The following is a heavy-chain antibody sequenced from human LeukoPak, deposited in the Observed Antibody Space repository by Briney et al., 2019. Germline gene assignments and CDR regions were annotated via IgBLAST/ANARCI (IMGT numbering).Heavy chain of an antibody. CDR1: GYTFTGYY. V-gene: IGHV1-2*02. CDR3: ARGPQRTTIFGVVMTN. J-gene: IGHJ4*02. Sequence: ASVKVSCKTSGYTFTGYYMHWVRQAPGQGLEWMGWINPNSGGTNYAQKFQGRVTMTRDTSISTAYMELSRLRSDDTAVYYCARGPQRTTIFGVVMTNCGQGTLVTVSS. CDR2: INPNSGGT. D-gene: IGHD3-3*01.